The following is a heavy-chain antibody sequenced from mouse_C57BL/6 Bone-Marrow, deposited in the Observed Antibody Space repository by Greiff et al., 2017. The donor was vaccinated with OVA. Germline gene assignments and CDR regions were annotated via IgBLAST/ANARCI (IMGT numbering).Heavy chain of an antibody. CDR2: IWCGGST. V-gene: IGHV2-2*01. D-gene: IGHD2-10*01. J-gene: IGHJ3*01. CDR1: GFSLTSYG. CDR3: ARNGPTMTAAY. Sequence: VQLQQSGPGLVQPSQSLSITCTVSGFSLTSYGVHWVRQSPGKGLEWLGVIWCGGSTDYNAAFISRLSISKDNSKSQVFFKMNRLQADDTAIYYCARNGPTMTAAYGGQGTLVTVSA.